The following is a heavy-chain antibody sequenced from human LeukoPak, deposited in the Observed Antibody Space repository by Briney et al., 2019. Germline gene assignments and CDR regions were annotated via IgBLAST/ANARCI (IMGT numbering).Heavy chain of an antibody. Sequence: GGSLRLSCAASGFAFSSFAMNWVRQAPGKGLEWVSFSTESGNIEKYADSVKGRFTISRDNAKNSVYLQMNSLRAEDTAVYYCARTPPRRDDYWGQGTLVTVSS. J-gene: IGHJ4*02. CDR2: STESGNIE. V-gene: IGHV3-48*03. CDR1: GFAFSSFA. CDR3: ARTPPRRDDY.